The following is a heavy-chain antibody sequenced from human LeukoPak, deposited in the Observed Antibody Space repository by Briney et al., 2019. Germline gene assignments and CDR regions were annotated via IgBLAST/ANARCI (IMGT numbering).Heavy chain of an antibody. Sequence: GGSLRLSCAASGFTFSSYAMSWVRQAPGKGLEWVSAISGSGGSTYYADSVKGRFTISRDNSKNTLYLQMNSLRAEDTAVYYRAKEFSGYSSGWYGDYFDYWGQGTLVTVSS. D-gene: IGHD6-19*01. CDR2: ISGSGGST. CDR3: AKEFSGYSSGWYGDYFDY. J-gene: IGHJ4*02. CDR1: GFTFSSYA. V-gene: IGHV3-23*01.